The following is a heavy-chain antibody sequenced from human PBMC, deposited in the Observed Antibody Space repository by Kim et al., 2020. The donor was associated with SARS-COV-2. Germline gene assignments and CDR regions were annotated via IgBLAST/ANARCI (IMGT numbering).Heavy chain of an antibody. CDR3: ARGDPGAAGYGMDV. D-gene: IGHD6-13*01. J-gene: IGHJ6*02. CDR2: INHSGST. CDR1: GGSFSGYY. V-gene: IGHV4-34*01. Sequence: SETLSLTCAVYGGSFSGYYWSWIRQPPGKGLEWIGEINHSGSTNYNPSLKSRVTISVDTSKNQFSLKLSSVTAADTAVYYCARGDPGAAGYGMDVWGQGTTVTVSS.